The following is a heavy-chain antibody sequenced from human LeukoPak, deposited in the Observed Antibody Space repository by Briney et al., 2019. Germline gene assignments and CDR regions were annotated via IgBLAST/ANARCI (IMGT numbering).Heavy chain of an antibody. D-gene: IGHD3-3*01. J-gene: IGHJ4*02. CDR2: IYTSGST. Sequence: SETLSLTCTVSGGSISSGSYYWSWIRQPAGKGLEWIGRIYTSGSTNYNPSLKSRVTISVDTSKNQFSLKLSSVTAADTAVYYCARELRAYDFWSGYPDYWGQGTLVTVSS. CDR3: ARELRAYDFWSGYPDY. V-gene: IGHV4-61*02. CDR1: GGSISSGSYY.